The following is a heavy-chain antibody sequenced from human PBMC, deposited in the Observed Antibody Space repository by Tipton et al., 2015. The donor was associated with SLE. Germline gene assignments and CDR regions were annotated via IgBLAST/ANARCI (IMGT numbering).Heavy chain of an antibody. V-gene: IGHV4-39*07. CDR3: ASVGWFAEDY. Sequence: TLSLTCTVSGGSISSSSYYWRWIRQPPGKGLVWFGEINHSGSTNYNPSLKSRVTISVDTSKNKFSLKLSSVTAADTAVYYCASVGWFAEDYWGQGTLVTGSS. CDR1: GGSISSSSYY. J-gene: IGHJ4*02. D-gene: IGHD3-10*01. CDR2: INHSGST.